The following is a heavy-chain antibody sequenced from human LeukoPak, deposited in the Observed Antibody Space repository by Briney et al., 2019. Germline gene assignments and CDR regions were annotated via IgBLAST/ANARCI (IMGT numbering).Heavy chain of an antibody. J-gene: IGHJ4*02. Sequence: GGSLRLSCAASGFTFSSYWMHWVRQAPGKGLVWVSRINSDGSSTSYADSVKGRFTISRDNAKNTLYLQMNSLRAEDTAFYYCARTGYSSGWFQIEYWGQGTLVTVSS. D-gene: IGHD6-19*01. CDR1: GFTFSSYW. CDR2: INSDGSST. V-gene: IGHV3-74*01. CDR3: ARTGYSSGWFQIEY.